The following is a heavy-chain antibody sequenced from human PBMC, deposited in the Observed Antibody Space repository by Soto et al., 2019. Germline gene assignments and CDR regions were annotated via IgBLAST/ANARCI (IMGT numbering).Heavy chain of an antibody. D-gene: IGHD3-10*01. V-gene: IGHV1-69*04. CDR3: ARDPYQGYYGSGAQRFYFDY. J-gene: IGHJ4*02. Sequence: GASVKVSCKASGGTFSSYTISWVRQAPGQGLEWMGRIIPILGIANYAQKFQGRVTITADKSTSTAYMELSSLRSEDTAVYYCARDPYQGYYGSGAQRFYFDYWGQGTQVTVSS. CDR1: GGTFSSYT. CDR2: IIPILGIA.